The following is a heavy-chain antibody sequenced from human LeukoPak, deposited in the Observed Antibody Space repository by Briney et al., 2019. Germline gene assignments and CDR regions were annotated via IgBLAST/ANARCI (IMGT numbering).Heavy chain of an antibody. CDR3: ARGSYYYGSYAEVGDY. D-gene: IGHD3-10*01. Sequence: SETLSLTCAVSGGSISSGGYSWSWIRQPPGKGLEWIGYIYYSGSTYYNPSLKSRVTISVDTSKNQFSLKLSSVTAADTAVYYCARGSYYYGSYAEVGDYWGQGTLVTVSS. V-gene: IGHV4-30-4*07. J-gene: IGHJ4*02. CDR1: GGSISSGGYS. CDR2: IYYSGST.